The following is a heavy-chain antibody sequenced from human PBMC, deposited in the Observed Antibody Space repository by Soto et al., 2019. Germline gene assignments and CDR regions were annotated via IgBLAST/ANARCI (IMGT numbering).Heavy chain of an antibody. Sequence: GGSLRLSCAASGFTFSSYGMHWVRQAPGKGLEWVAVISYDGSNKYYADSVKGRFTISRDNSKNTLYLQMNSLRTEDTAVYYCAKAPGPYSSGSPLDYWGQGTLVTVSS. D-gene: IGHD6-19*01. CDR2: ISYDGSNK. CDR3: AKAPGPYSSGSPLDY. CDR1: GFTFSSYG. J-gene: IGHJ4*02. V-gene: IGHV3-30*18.